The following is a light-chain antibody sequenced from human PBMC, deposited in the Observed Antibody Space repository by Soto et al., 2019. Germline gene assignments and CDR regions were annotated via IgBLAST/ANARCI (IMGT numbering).Light chain of an antibody. CDR2: AAS. CDR3: QQSYGPPLYP. CDR1: QSISSY. V-gene: IGKV1-39*01. J-gene: IGKJ2*01. Sequence: DIQMTQSPSSLSASVGDRVTITCRASQSISSYLNWYQQKPGKAPKLLIYAASSLQSGVPSRFSGSGSGTYFTLTKSSLQPEDFATYNCQQSYGPPLYPFGQGTKREIK.